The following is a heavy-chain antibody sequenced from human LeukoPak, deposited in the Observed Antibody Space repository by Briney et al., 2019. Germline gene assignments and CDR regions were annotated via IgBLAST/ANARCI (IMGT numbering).Heavy chain of an antibody. V-gene: IGHV3-23*01. Sequence: GGSLRLSCAASGFTFSSYAMSWVRQAPGKGLEWVSAIGGRDGSTYYADSVKGRFTISRDNSKNTLYVQMNSLGAEDTAVYYCAKGHYYGSGSLDYWGQGTLVTVSS. CDR3: AKGHYYGSGSLDY. J-gene: IGHJ4*02. CDR2: IGGRDGST. D-gene: IGHD3-10*01. CDR1: GFTFSSYA.